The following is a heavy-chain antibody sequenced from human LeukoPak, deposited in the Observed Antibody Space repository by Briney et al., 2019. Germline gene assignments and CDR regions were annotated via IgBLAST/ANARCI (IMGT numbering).Heavy chain of an antibody. CDR1: GGSISSGDYY. Sequence: SETLSLTCTVSGGSISSGDYYWSWIRQPPGKGLEWIGYIYYSGSTYYSPSLKSRVTISVDTSKNQFSLKLSSVTAADTAVYYCARGGERFLEWLFHFDYWGQGTLVTVSS. CDR2: IYYSGST. D-gene: IGHD3-3*01. J-gene: IGHJ4*02. CDR3: ARGGERFLEWLFHFDY. V-gene: IGHV4-30-4*01.